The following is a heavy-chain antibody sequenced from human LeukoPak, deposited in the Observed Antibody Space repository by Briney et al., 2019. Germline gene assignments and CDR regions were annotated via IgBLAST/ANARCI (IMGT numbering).Heavy chain of an antibody. J-gene: IGHJ3*02. V-gene: IGHV1-69*06. CDR2: ITPIFGTP. CDR1: GGTFSSYA. D-gene: IGHD3-22*01. CDR3: ARGLDSSGYYWSSDAFDI. Sequence: SVKVSCKTSGGTFSSYAINWVRQAPGQGLEWMGGITPIFGTPNYAHKFQGRVTIIADKFTSTAYMELSSLRSEDTAVYYCARGLDSSGYYWSSDAFDIWGQGTMVTVSS.